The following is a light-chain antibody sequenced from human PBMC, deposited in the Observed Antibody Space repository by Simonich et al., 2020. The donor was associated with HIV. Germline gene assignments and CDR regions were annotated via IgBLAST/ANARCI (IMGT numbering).Light chain of an antibody. Sequence: HSVLTQPPSVSGAPGQRVTISCTGSSSNIGAGYDVHWYQQLPGTAPKLLIYGNNNRPSGVPDRFSGSKSGTSASLAITGLQAEDEADYYCQSYDSSLSGVVFGGGTKVTVL. CDR3: QSYDSSLSGVV. CDR1: SSNIGAGYD. CDR2: GNN. J-gene: IGLJ2*01. V-gene: IGLV1-40*01.